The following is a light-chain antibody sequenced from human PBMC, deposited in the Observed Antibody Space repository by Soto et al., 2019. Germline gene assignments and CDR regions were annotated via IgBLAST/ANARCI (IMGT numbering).Light chain of an antibody. V-gene: IGKV1-33*01. Sequence: DIQMTQSPSSLSASVGDRVTITCQASQDISNYLNWYQQKPGKAPKLLIYDASNLETGVPSRFSGSGSGTDFTFTISSLPTEDIATYYCQQYDNLPYTFGQGTKLEIK. CDR1: QDISNY. CDR2: DAS. CDR3: QQYDNLPYT. J-gene: IGKJ2*01.